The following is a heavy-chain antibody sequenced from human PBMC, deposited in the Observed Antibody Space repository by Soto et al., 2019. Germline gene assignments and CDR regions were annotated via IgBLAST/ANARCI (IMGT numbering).Heavy chain of an antibody. CDR3: ARGLHIVVVPAANGNINWFDP. D-gene: IGHD2-2*01. V-gene: IGHV4-34*01. J-gene: IGHJ5*02. CDR2: INHSGST. Sequence: PSETLSLTCAVYGGSFSGYYWSWIRQPPGKGLEWIGEINHSGSTNYNPSLKSRVTISVDTSKNQFSLKLSSVTAADTAVYYCARGLHIVVVPAANGNINWFDPWGQGTLVTVSS. CDR1: GGSFSGYY.